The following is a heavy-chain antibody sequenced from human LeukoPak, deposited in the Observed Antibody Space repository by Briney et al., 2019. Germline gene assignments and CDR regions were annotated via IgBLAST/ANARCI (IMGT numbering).Heavy chain of an antibody. V-gene: IGHV1-18*01. D-gene: IGHD3-16*01. CDR3: AGAPKADTYDYSAY. J-gene: IGHJ4*02. CDR1: GYTFTSYG. Sequence: ASVKVSCKASGYTFTSYGIIWVRQAPGQGLEWMGWISGYNANTNYAPRLQGRVTLTADTSTNTAYMELRSLRSDDTAVYYCAGAPKADTYDYSAYWGQGTLVTVSS. CDR2: ISGYNANT.